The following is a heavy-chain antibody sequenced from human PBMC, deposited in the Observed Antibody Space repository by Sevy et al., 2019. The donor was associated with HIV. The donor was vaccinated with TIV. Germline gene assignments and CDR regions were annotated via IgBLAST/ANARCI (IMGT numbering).Heavy chain of an antibody. Sequence: GGSLRLSCTASGFIFGDYGMSWVRQAPGKGLEWIAFFKSKIHGGTTENAASVKGRFTISRDDSKNIVYLQMSKLKTEDTAVYYCTRWSGSQSIFDYWGQRTLVTVSS. CDR3: TRWSGSQSIFDY. V-gene: IGHV3-49*04. CDR2: FKSKIHGGTT. CDR1: GFIFGDYG. D-gene: IGHD1-26*01. J-gene: IGHJ4*02.